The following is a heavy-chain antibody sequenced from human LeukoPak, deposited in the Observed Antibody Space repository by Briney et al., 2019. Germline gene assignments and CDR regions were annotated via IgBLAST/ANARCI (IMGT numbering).Heavy chain of an antibody. CDR1: GGSFSGYY. CDR3: ARMSEAVDY. V-gene: IGHV4-34*01. D-gene: IGHD6-13*01. Sequence: SETLSLTCAVYGGSFSGYYWSWIRQPPGKGLEWIGEINHSGSTNYNPSLKSRVTISVDTSKNQFSLKLSSVTAADTAVYYCARMSEAVDYWGQGTLVTVSS. J-gene: IGHJ4*02. CDR2: INHSGST.